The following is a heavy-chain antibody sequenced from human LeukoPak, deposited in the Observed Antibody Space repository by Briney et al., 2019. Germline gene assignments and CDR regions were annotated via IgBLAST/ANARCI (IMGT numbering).Heavy chain of an antibody. J-gene: IGHJ4*02. CDR1: GGSISSYY. CDR2: IYYSGST. Sequence: PSETLSLTCTVSGGSISSYYWSWIRQPPGEGLEWIGYIYYSGSTNYNPSLKSRVTISVDTSKNQFSLKLSSVTAADTAVYYCAKSSYDYVWGSYRQPFDYWGQGTLVTVSS. D-gene: IGHD3-16*02. V-gene: IGHV4-59*12. CDR3: AKSSYDYVWGSYRQPFDY.